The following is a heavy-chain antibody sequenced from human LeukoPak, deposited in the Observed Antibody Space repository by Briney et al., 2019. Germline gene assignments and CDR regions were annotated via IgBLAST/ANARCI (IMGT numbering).Heavy chain of an antibody. CDR2: ISYDGSNK. Sequence: GGSLRLSCAASGFTFSSYAMHWVRQAPGKGLEWVAVISYDGSNKYYADFVKGRFTISRDNSKNTLYLQMNSLRAEDTAVYYCAISNDYGPFDYWGQGTLVTVSS. V-gene: IGHV3-30-3*01. D-gene: IGHD4-17*01. J-gene: IGHJ4*02. CDR1: GFTFSSYA. CDR3: AISNDYGPFDY.